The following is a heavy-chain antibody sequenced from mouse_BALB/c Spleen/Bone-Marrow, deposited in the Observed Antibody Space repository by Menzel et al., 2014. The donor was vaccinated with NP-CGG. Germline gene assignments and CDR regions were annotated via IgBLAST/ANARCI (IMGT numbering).Heavy chain of an antibody. Sequence: QVQLTQSGPGLVAPSQSLSITCTVSGFSLSRYSVHWIRQPPGKGLEWLGMIWGGGSTDYNPALRSRLSIINDNSKSQVFLKMSSLQTDDTAMYYCARRELHAMDYWGQGTSVTVSS. V-gene: IGHV2-6-4*01. CDR2: IWGGGST. J-gene: IGHJ4*01. CDR1: GFSLSRYS. CDR3: ARRELHAMDY.